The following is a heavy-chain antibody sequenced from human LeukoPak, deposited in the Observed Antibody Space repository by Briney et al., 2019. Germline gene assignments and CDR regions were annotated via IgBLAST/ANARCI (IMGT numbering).Heavy chain of an antibody. Sequence: PGGSLRLSCAASGSTFSTYSMNWVRQAPGKGLEWLSFISRSSSTILYADSVKGRFTISRDDARGSLFLQMNSLRDEDTAVYYCARDPRGFGEFTDFCLAYWGQGTLVTVSS. CDR3: ARDPRGFGEFTDFCLAY. J-gene: IGHJ4*02. V-gene: IGHV3-48*02. D-gene: IGHD3-10*01. CDR2: ISRSSSTI. CDR1: GSTFSTYS.